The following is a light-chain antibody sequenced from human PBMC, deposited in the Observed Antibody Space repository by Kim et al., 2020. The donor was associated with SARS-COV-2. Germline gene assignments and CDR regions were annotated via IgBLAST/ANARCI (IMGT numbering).Light chain of an antibody. CDR3: TAYTPTARL. V-gene: IGLV2-14*03. CDR2: DVN. J-gene: IGLJ2*01. Sequence: QSALTQPASMSGSPGQSITISCTGTSSDVGGYNYVSWYQQHPGKAPKLMVYDVNNRPSGVSHRFSGSKSGNTASLTISGLQAEDEADYYCTAYTPTARLFGGGTQLTVL. CDR1: SSDVGGYNY.